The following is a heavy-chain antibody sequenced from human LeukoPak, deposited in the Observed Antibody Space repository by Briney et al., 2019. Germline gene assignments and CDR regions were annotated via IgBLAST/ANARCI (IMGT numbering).Heavy chain of an antibody. Sequence: PGGSLRLSCAASGFTFSSYSMNWVRQAPGKGLEWVSSISSSSSYIYYADSVKGRFTISRDNAKNSLYLQMNSLRAEDTAVYYCARAHHYDFWSGPSDYWGQGTLVTVSS. D-gene: IGHD3-3*01. V-gene: IGHV3-21*01. J-gene: IGHJ4*02. CDR2: ISSSSSYI. CDR3: ARAHHYDFWSGPSDY. CDR1: GFTFSSYS.